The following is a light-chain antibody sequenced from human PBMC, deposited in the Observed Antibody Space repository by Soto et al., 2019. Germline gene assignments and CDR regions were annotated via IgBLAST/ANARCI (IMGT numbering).Light chain of an antibody. Sequence: DIQMTQSPCTLSSSVGDIVTITCRASQTISTWLAWYQQKPGKAPKLLIYDASSLQSGVPSRFSGSGSGTEFTLTISSLQPDDFATYYCQQYNRFWTFGQGTKVDIK. V-gene: IGKV1-5*01. CDR1: QTISTW. CDR3: QQYNRFWT. J-gene: IGKJ1*01. CDR2: DAS.